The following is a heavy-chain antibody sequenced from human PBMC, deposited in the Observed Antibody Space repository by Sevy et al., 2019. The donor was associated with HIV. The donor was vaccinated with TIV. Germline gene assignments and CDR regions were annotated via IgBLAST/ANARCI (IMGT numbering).Heavy chain of an antibody. J-gene: IGHJ6*02. D-gene: IGHD1-1*01. CDR2: ISSSSYI. Sequence: GGSLRLSCAASGFTFSSYSMNWVRQAPGKGLEWVSSISSSSYIYYADSVKGRFTISRDNAKNSLYLQMNSLRAEDTAVYYCARDLAWKTWNVFYGMDVWGQGTTVTVSS. CDR1: GFTFSSYS. CDR3: ARDLAWKTWNVFYGMDV. V-gene: IGHV3-21*01.